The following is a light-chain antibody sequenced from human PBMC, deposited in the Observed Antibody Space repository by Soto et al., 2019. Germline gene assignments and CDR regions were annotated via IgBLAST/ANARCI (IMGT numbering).Light chain of an antibody. V-gene: IGKV3-15*01. Sequence: IGMKQSAATLSVSQEESATLSFRSSQTIYSNVAWYQQRPGQPPRLLIYRASSRATGIPARFSGSGSGTEFTLTINSLQSEDFAVYYCQQDQNLWTFGQGTKVDI. CDR2: RAS. J-gene: IGKJ1*01. CDR1: QTIYSN. CDR3: QQDQNLWT.